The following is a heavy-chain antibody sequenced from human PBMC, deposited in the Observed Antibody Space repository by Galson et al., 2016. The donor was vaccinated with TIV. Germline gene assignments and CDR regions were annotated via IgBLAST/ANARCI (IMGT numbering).Heavy chain of an antibody. CDR2: IDPSDSYT. J-gene: IGHJ3*02. CDR3: AREAVLTSGAFDI. V-gene: IGHV5-10-1*01. CDR1: GYTFTTYW. D-gene: IGHD3-10*02. Sequence: QSGAEVKKPGESLKISCEVSGYTFTTYWISWVRQMPGKGLEWMGRIDPSDSYTNYNPSLQGHVTISAGRSISTAYLQWSSLKASDTAIYYCAREAVLTSGAFDIGGQGTMVAVFS.